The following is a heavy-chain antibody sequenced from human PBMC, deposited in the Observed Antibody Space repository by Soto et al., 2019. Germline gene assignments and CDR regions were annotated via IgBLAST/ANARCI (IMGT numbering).Heavy chain of an antibody. CDR2: TYYRSKWYN. CDR3: AVGYYDFWSGYTPLTYYFDY. CDR1: GDSVSSNSAA. Sequence: SQTLSLSCAISGDSVSSNSAAWNWIRQSPSRGLEWLGRTYYRSKWYNDYAVSVKSRITINPDTSKNQFSLQLNSVTPEDTAVYYRAVGYYDFWSGYTPLTYYFDYWGQGTLVTVSS. D-gene: IGHD3-3*01. V-gene: IGHV6-1*01. J-gene: IGHJ4*02.